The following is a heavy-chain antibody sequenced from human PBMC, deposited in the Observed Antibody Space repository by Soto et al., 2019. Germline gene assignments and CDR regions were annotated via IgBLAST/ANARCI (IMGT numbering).Heavy chain of an antibody. CDR2: VYHTGTT. V-gene: IGHV4-31*02. CDR1: GGPVSGDDLY. CDR3: ARALVTDYNSRDYHYYFAMDV. Sequence: SETLSLTCVVSGGPVSGDDLYWSWIRHLPGKGLEWIANVYHTGTTYYNPSLKSRVSMSVDTSQSQFSLILASVTAADTAVYYCARALVTDYNSRDYHYYFAMDVWGQGTSVTVSS. D-gene: IGHD3-22*01. J-gene: IGHJ6*02.